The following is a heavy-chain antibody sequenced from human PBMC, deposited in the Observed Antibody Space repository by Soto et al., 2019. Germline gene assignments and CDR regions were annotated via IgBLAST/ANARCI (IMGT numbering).Heavy chain of an antibody. CDR3: TSPRIAAAGSGNWFDP. CDR1: GFTFSGSA. D-gene: IGHD6-13*01. Sequence: EVQLVESGGGLVQPGGSLKLSCAASGFTFSGSAMHWVRQASGKGLEWVGRIRSKANSYATEYAASVKGRFTISRDDSKNPAYLQMNSLKTEDTAVYYCTSPRIAAAGSGNWFDPWGQGTLVTVSS. J-gene: IGHJ5*02. V-gene: IGHV3-73*02. CDR2: IRSKANSYAT.